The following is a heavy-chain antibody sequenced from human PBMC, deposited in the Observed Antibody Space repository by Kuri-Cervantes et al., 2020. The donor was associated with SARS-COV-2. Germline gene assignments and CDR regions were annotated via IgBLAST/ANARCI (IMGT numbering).Heavy chain of an antibody. D-gene: IGHD6-25*01. Sequence: SETLSLTCTVSGGSISSYYWSWIRQPPGKGLEWIGYISYSGSTSYNPSLKSRVTLSVDKSKNQFSLKLSSVTAADTAVYYCARWAVPRLRFDPWGQGTLVTVSS. V-gene: IGHV4-59*12. CDR1: GGSISSYY. J-gene: IGHJ5*02. CDR3: ARWAVPRLRFDP. CDR2: ISYSGST.